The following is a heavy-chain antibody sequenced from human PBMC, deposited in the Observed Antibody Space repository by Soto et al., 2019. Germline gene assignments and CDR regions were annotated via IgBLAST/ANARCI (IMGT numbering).Heavy chain of an antibody. Sequence: GGPLRLSCSASGFTFSSYAMSWVRQAPGKGLEWVSAISGSGGSTYYADSVKGRFTISRDNSKNTLYLQMNSLRAEDTAVYYCAKDGPYDSSGYLPGYWGQGTLVSVSS. J-gene: IGHJ4*02. V-gene: IGHV3-23*01. D-gene: IGHD3-22*01. CDR3: AKDGPYDSSGYLPGY. CDR2: ISGSGGST. CDR1: GFTFSSYA.